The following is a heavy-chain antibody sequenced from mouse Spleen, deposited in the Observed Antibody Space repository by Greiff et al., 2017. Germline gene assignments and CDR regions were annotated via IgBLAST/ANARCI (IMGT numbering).Heavy chain of an antibody. CDR1: GYTFTSYW. D-gene: IGHD2-2*01. Sequence: QVQLQQSGAELVKPGASVKLSCKASGYTFTSYWMHWVKQRPGQGLEWIGEIDPSDSYTNYNQKFKGKATLTVDTSSSTAYMQLSSLTSEDSAVYYCARGVIDYWGQGTTLTVSS. CDR2: IDPSDSYT. J-gene: IGHJ2*01. V-gene: IGHV1-69*02. CDR3: ARGVIDY.